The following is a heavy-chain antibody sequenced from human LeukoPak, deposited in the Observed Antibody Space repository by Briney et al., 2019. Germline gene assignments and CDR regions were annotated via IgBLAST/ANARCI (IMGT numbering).Heavy chain of an antibody. J-gene: IGHJ3*02. CDR1: GFTFTSYS. Sequence: GGSLRLSCAASGFTFTSYSMSWVRQAPGKGLEWVGRVKSVAEGGASEYGTAVKGRFTISRDDSKKTVYLQMHNLSTEDTALYYCTKNTGDFDIWGQGTMVIVSS. D-gene: IGHD4-17*01. CDR2: VKSVAEGGAS. V-gene: IGHV3-15*01. CDR3: TKNTGDFDI.